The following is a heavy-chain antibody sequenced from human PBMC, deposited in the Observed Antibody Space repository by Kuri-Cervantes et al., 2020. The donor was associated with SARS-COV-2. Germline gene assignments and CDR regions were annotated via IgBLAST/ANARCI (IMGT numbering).Heavy chain of an antibody. J-gene: IGHJ5*02. D-gene: IGHD4-23*01. Sequence: GESLKISCAASGFSVIDSHMNWIRQAPGKGLEYISIFYSGGDIHYADSVKGRFTISRDNSENTVSLQMNSLRAEDTAVYYCAKSYYGGTTGWFDPWGQGTLVTVSS. CDR2: FYSGGDI. V-gene: IGHV3-53*01. CDR1: GFSVIDSH. CDR3: AKSYYGGTTGWFDP.